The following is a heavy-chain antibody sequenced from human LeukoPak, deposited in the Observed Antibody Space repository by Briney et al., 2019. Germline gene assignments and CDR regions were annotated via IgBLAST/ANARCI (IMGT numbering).Heavy chain of an antibody. CDR2: IKSKTDSGTT. J-gene: IGHJ4*02. Sequence: GSLRLSCAASGFTFSNAWMSWVRQAPGKGLEWVGRIKSKTDSGTTDYAAPVKGRFTISRDDSKNTLYLQMDSLKTEDTAVYYCTTVYCSTTSCKPGTDYWGQGTLVTVSS. D-gene: IGHD2-2*01. CDR1: GFTFSNAW. V-gene: IGHV3-15*01. CDR3: TTVYCSTTSCKPGTDY.